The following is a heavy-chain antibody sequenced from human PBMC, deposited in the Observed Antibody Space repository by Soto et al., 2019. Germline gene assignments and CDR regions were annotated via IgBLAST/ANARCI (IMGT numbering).Heavy chain of an antibody. J-gene: IGHJ4*02. CDR2: ISSSSSTI. CDR3: ATNYDSSGYYPQPNDY. V-gene: IGHV3-48*01. D-gene: IGHD3-22*01. CDR1: GLTFSSYS. Sequence: GGSLRLSCAASGLTFSSYSMSWVRQAPGKGLEWVSYISSSSSTIYYADSVKGRFTISRDNAKNSLYLQMNSLRAEDTAVYYCATNYDSSGYYPQPNDYWGQGTLVTVSS.